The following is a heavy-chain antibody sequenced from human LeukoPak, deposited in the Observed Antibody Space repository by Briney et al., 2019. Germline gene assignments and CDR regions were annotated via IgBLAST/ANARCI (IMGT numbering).Heavy chain of an antibody. Sequence: SETLSLTCTVSGGSISSGGYYWSWIRQHPGKGLEWIGCIYYSGSTYYNPSLKSRVTISVDTSKNQFSLKLSSVTAADTAVYYCARSDTMIEVIDYWGQGTLVTVSS. V-gene: IGHV4-31*03. J-gene: IGHJ4*02. CDR3: ARSDTMIEVIDY. CDR1: GGSISSGGYY. CDR2: IYYSGST. D-gene: IGHD3-22*01.